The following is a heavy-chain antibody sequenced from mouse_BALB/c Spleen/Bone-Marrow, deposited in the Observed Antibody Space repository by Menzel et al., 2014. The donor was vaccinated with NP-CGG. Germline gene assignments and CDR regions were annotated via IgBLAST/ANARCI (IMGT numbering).Heavy chain of an antibody. CDR1: GYSITSDYA. CDR3: ARKGYNGYPYYAMDY. V-gene: IGHV3-2*02. Sequence: EVQLQQSGPGPVKPSQSLSLTCTVTGYSITSDYAWNWIRQFPGNKLEWMGYITYSSSTSYNPSLTSRISITRDTSKNQFFLQLNSVTTEDTATYYCARKGYNGYPYYAMDYWGQGTSVTVSS. J-gene: IGHJ4*01. D-gene: IGHD2-3*01. CDR2: ITYSSST.